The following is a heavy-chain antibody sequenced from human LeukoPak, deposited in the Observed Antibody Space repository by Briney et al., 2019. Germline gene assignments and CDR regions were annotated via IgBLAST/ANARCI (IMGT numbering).Heavy chain of an antibody. CDR3: AKESDQYDSSSYYWPTDFDY. CDR2: IWYDGSNK. Sequence: PGGSLRLSCAASGFTFSSYGMHWVRQAPGKGLEWVAVIWYDGSNKYYADSVKGRFTISRDNSKNTLYLQMNSLRAEDTAVYYCAKESDQYDSSSYYWPTDFDYWGQGTLVTVSS. CDR1: GFTFSSYG. D-gene: IGHD3-22*01. J-gene: IGHJ4*02. V-gene: IGHV3-33*06.